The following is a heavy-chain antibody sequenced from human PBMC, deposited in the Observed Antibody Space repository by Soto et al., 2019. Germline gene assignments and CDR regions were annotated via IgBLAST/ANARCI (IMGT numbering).Heavy chain of an antibody. J-gene: IGHJ3*02. CDR2: IRSSSSYI. V-gene: IGHV3-21*01. Sequence: GGAPKLLLAASWFTFTCYSYIMKWVPQAPGKGLGLVSSIRSSSSYIYYADSVKGRFTISRDNAKNSLYLQMNSLRAEDTAVFYCAARGVVVAATRGFDIWGQGTMVTVSS. CDR1: WFTFTCYSYI. D-gene: IGHD2-15*01. CDR3: AARGVVVAATRGFDI.